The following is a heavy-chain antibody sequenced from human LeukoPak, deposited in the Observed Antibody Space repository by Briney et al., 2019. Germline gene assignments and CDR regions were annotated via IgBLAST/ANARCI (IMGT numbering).Heavy chain of an antibody. D-gene: IGHD6-19*01. J-gene: IGHJ4*02. CDR2: ISGSGGSA. CDR1: GFTFSSYA. CDR3: ARRSGVAVAGAFDY. Sequence: GGSLRLSCAASGFTFSSYAMSWVRQAPGKGLEWVSAISGSGGSAYYADSVKGRFTISRDNSKNTLYLQMNSLRAEDTAVYFCARRSGVAVAGAFDYWGQGTLVTVSS. V-gene: IGHV3-23*01.